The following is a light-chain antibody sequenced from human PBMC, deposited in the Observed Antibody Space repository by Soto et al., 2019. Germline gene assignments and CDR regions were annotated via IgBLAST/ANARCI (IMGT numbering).Light chain of an antibody. J-gene: IGLJ2*01. CDR2: DFN. Sequence: QSALTKPASVYGSPGQSITISCTGTSSDVGGYNYVSWYQQHPGKAPKLMTYDFNDRPSGVSNRFSGAKSGNTASLTISGLQAEDEADYYCSSYTSNSTVVFGGGTQLTVL. CDR1: SSDVGGYNY. V-gene: IGLV2-14*01. CDR3: SSYTSNSTVV.